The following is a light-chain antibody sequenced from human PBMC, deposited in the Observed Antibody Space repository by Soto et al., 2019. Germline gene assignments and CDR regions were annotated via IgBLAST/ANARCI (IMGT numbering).Light chain of an antibody. Sequence: EIVLTQSTGTLSLSPGERATLYCRASQTVSVNYLAWFQPKPGQAPRLLIYGAYTRAACVPDRFSASGSGTDLYLTINRQEPEDFALYDWYHYGPAPWTVCPGTKVEI. CDR2: GAY. CDR3: YHYGPAPWT. J-gene: IGKJ1*01. CDR1: QTVSVNY. V-gene: IGKV3-20*01.